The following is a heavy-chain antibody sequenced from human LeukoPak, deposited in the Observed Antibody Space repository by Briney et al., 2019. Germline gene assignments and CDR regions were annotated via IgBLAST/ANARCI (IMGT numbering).Heavy chain of an antibody. D-gene: IGHD5-12*01. CDR2: IWYDGSNK. V-gene: IGHV3-33*06. CDR3: AKGDDSGYDYGLVDY. Sequence: GGSLRRSCAASGFTCSSYGMHWVRQAPGKGLEWVAVIWYDGSNKYYADSVKGRFTISRDNSKNTLYLQMNSLRAEDTAVYYCAKGDDSGYDYGLVDYWGQGTLVTVSS. CDR1: GFTCSSYG. J-gene: IGHJ4*02.